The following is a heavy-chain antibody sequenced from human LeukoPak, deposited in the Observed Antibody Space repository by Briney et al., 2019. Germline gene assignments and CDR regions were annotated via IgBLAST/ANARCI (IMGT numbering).Heavy chain of an antibody. CDR2: IFYIGST. CDR1: GGSISSYY. D-gene: IGHD3-22*01. Sequence: SETLSLTCTVSGGSISSYYWSWIRQPPGKGLEWIGYIFYIGSTNYNPSLKSRVTISVDTSKNQFSLKLSSVTAADTAVYYCARSDTYYYDSSGYLGAFDIWGQGTMVTVSS. J-gene: IGHJ3*02. CDR3: ARSDTYYYDSSGYLGAFDI. V-gene: IGHV4-59*01.